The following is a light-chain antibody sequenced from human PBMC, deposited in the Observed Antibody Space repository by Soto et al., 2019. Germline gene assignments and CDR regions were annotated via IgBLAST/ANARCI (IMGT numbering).Light chain of an antibody. V-gene: IGLV2-14*01. CDR2: DVT. J-gene: IGLJ6*01. Sequence: QSALTQPASVSGSPGQSITISCSGPTTDIHDFNSISWYQHHPGKAPKLIAYDVTRRPSGVSRRFSGSKSGLTAFLTISGLQAEDEADYFCASYTTTNILLFGTATKLTVL. CDR1: TTDIHDFNS. CDR3: ASYTTTNILL.